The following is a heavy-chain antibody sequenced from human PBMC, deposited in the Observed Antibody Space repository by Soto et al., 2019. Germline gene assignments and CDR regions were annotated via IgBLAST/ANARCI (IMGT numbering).Heavy chain of an antibody. CDR1: GFTFSSYA. Sequence: VQLLESGGGLVQPGESLRLSCAASGFTFSSYAMSWARQAPGKGLEWVSSIGVSSDAYYADSVKGRFTISRDNSRNTLYLQMNSLRAEDTALYYCAKNYFFDSWGQGTLDTVSS. J-gene: IGHJ4*02. CDR2: IGVSSDA. CDR3: AKNYFFDS. V-gene: IGHV3-23*01.